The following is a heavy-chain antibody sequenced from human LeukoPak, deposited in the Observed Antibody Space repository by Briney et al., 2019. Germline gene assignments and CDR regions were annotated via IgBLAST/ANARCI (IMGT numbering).Heavy chain of an antibody. V-gene: IGHV3-23*01. CDR3: AILNRVEWELGE. Sequence: GGSLRLSCAASGFTFSSYSMNWVRQAPGKGLEWVSSTTISGVNSYSADSVKGRFTISRDDSKNAFFLQMNSLRPEDTAVYYCAILNRVEWELGEGGQGTLVTVSP. CDR1: GFTFSSYS. CDR2: TTISGVNS. J-gene: IGHJ4*02. D-gene: IGHD1-26*01.